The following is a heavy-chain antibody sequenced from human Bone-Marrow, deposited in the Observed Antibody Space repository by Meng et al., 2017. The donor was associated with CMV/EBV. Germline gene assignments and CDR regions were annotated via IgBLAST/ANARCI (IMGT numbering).Heavy chain of an antibody. Sequence: GESLKISCAASGFIFSNYAMSWVRQAPGKGLEWVANIKQDGSEKYYVDSVKGRFTISRDNAKNSLYLQMNSLRAEDTAVYYCARAGGYQRAQGYAFDIWGQGTMVTVSS. CDR1: GFIFSNYA. D-gene: IGHD2-2*01. J-gene: IGHJ3*02. CDR2: IKQDGSEK. V-gene: IGHV3-7*01. CDR3: ARAGGYQRAQGYAFDI.